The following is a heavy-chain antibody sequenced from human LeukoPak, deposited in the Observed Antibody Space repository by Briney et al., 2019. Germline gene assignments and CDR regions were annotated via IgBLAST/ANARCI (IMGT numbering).Heavy chain of an antibody. J-gene: IGHJ5*02. Sequence: QPGGSLRLSCAASGFTFSSYWMSWVRQAPGKGLEWVANIKQDGSEKYYVDSVKGRFTISRDNAKNSLYLQMNSLRAEDTAVYYCARDLRIAAAGTETYNWFDPWGQGTLVTVSS. CDR2: IKQDGSEK. CDR3: ARDLRIAAAGTETYNWFDP. D-gene: IGHD6-13*01. V-gene: IGHV3-7*01. CDR1: GFTFSSYW.